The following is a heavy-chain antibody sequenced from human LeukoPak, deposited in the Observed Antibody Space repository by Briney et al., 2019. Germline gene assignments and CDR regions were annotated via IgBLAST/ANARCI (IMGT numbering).Heavy chain of an antibody. J-gene: IGHJ5*02. Sequence: SETLSLTCGVSGGSISNDYCTWIRQPPGKGLEWIGFVQSGNTNYNPSLKSRVTISVDTSKNQLSLKLSSVTAADTAVYYCARFSVAAAGTGWFDPWGQGTLVTVSA. CDR3: ARFSVAAAGTGWFDP. D-gene: IGHD6-13*01. CDR1: GGSISNDY. V-gene: IGHV4-59*01. CDR2: VQSGNT.